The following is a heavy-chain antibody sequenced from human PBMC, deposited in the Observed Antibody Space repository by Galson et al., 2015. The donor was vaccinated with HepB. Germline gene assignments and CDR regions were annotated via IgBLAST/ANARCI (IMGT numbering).Heavy chain of an antibody. CDR1: GFTFRNYG. J-gene: IGHJ4*02. CDR3: ARDSGSSSWYFDY. V-gene: IGHV3-33*01. D-gene: IGHD6-13*01. Sequence: SLRLSCAASGFTFRNYGMHWVRQAPGKGLEWVALIWFDGTNQYYADSVKGRFTIFRDNSKDTLYLQMNSLSADDTAVYYCARDSGSSSWYFDYWGQGTLVTVSS. CDR2: IWFDGTNQ.